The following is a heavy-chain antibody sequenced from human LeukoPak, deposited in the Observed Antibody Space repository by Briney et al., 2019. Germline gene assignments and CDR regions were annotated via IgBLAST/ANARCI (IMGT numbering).Heavy chain of an antibody. CDR1: GYTFTSYG. J-gene: IGHJ4*02. D-gene: IGHD3-3*01. CDR2: INPNSGGT. Sequence: ASVKVSCKASGYTFTSYGISWVRQAPGQGLEWMGWINPNSGGTNYAQKFQGRVTMTRDTSISTAYMELSRLRSDDTAVYYCAREVDDFWSGYYSRAYYFDYWGQGILVTVSS. V-gene: IGHV1-2*02. CDR3: AREVDDFWSGYYSRAYYFDY.